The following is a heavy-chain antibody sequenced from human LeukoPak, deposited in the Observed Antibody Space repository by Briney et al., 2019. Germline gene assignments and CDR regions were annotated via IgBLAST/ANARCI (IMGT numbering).Heavy chain of an antibody. D-gene: IGHD3-3*01. CDR2: INHSGST. CDR1: GGSFSGYY. Sequence: PSEPLSLTCAVYGGSFSGYYWSWLRQPPGKGLEWIGEINHSGSTNYNPSLKSRVTISVDTSKNQFSLKLSSVTAADTAVYYCARGLTIFGVVISDPWGQGTLVTVSS. CDR3: ARGLTIFGVVISDP. V-gene: IGHV4-34*01. J-gene: IGHJ5*02.